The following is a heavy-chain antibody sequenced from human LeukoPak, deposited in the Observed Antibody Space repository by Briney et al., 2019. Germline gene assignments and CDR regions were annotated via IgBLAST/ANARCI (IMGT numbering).Heavy chain of an antibody. V-gene: IGHV4-61*01. CDR3: ARDRCSSTSCYENWFDP. D-gene: IGHD2-2*01. CDR1: GGSVNSGSYY. Sequence: SETLSLTCTVSGGSVNSGSYYWSWIRQPPGKGLEWIGYIYYSGSTNYNPSLKGRVTISVDTSKNQFSLKLSSVTAADTAVYYCARDRCSSTSCYENWFDPWGQGTLVTVSS. CDR2: IYYSGST. J-gene: IGHJ5*02.